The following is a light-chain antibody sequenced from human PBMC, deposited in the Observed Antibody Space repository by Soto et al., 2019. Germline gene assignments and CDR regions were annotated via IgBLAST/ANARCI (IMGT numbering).Light chain of an antibody. CDR2: NAS. Sequence: EIVMTQSPATLSVSPGERATLSCRASQSVNSNLAWYQRKRGQAPRLLIFNASTRAPGIPSGFSGSGSGTEFTLIISSLQSEDFAVYYCQQYNNWPWTFGQGTKVEIK. J-gene: IGKJ1*01. CDR3: QQYNNWPWT. CDR1: QSVNSN. V-gene: IGKV3-15*01.